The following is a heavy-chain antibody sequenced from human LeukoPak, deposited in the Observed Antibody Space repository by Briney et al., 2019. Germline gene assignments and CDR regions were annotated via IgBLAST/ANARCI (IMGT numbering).Heavy chain of an antibody. V-gene: IGHV3-7*01. J-gene: IGHJ4*02. D-gene: IGHD3-10*01. Sequence: GGSLRLSCAASGFTFTTYWMSWVCQLPGKGLEWVANINQDGTEKYYVDSVKGRFTISRDNAKNSLDLQMNSLRVEDTGIYYCVKVAKYYYGSETYYFFEHWGQGTPVTASS. CDR1: GFTFTTYW. CDR3: VKVAKYYYGSETYYFFEH. CDR2: INQDGTEK.